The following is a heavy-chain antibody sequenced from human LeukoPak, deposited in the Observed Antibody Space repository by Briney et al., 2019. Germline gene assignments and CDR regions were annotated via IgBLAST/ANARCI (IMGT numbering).Heavy chain of an antibody. CDR1: GFSFSDYA. V-gene: IGHV3-23*01. J-gene: IGHJ6*03. CDR2: ISGSGGYR. CDR3: AKGRGWEASYYYYYMDV. D-gene: IGHD1-26*01. Sequence: GGSLRLSCAASGFSFSDYAMSWVRQAPGKGLEWVSGISGSGGYRSYADSVKGRFTISRDNSKNTLYLQMNSLRAEDTAVYYCAKGRGWEASYYYYYMDVWGKGTTVTISS.